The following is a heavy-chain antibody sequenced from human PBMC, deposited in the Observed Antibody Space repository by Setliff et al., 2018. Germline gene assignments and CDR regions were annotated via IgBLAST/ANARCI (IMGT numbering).Heavy chain of an antibody. D-gene: IGHD2-21*02. V-gene: IGHV3-33*08. CDR3: ARNWATAQHYYYGMDV. Sequence: GGSLRLSCAASGFTVSSNYMSWVRQAPGKGLEWVALIWNDGSSKFYGDSVKGRFTISRDNSKNTLYLQMDSLRAEDTAVYYCARNWATAQHYYYGMDVWGQGTTVTVSS. CDR1: GFTVSSNY. J-gene: IGHJ6*02. CDR2: IWNDGSSK.